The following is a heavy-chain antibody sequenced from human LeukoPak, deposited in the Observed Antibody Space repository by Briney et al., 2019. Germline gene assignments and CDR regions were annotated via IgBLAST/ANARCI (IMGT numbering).Heavy chain of an antibody. CDR3: ARWGSNSGSSWYFDY. J-gene: IGHJ4*02. CDR1: GDSISTSNSY. CDR2: IYYSGNT. Sequence: SETLSLTCTVSGDSISTSNSYWGWIRQPPGKGLEWIGSIYYSGNTYYNASLKSRVTISVDTSKNQFSLKLSSVTAADTAVYYCARWGSNSGSSWYFDYWGQGTLVTVSS. D-gene: IGHD1-26*01. V-gene: IGHV4-39*07.